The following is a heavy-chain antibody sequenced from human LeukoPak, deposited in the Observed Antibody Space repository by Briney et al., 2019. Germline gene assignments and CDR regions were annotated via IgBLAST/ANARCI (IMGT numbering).Heavy chain of an antibody. CDR1: GFTFSSYG. CDR2: IRYDGSNK. Sequence: GGSLRLSCAASGFTFSSYGMHWVRQAPGKGLEWVAFIRYDGSNKYYADSVKGRFTISRDNAKDSVSLKMNSLKAEDTGVYFCAREPFSTDWKVTTNALDLWGQGTMVIVSS. CDR3: AREPFSTDWKVTTNALDL. D-gene: IGHD2-2*01. V-gene: IGHV3-30*02. J-gene: IGHJ3*01.